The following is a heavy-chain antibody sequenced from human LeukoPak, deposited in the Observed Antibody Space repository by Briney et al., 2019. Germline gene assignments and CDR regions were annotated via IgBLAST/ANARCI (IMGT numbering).Heavy chain of an antibody. J-gene: IGHJ4*02. CDR2: ISSDGSSK. D-gene: IGHD2/OR15-2a*01. CDR1: GFTFSSYG. CDR3: ARGENSKTYPVSGY. V-gene: IGHV3-30*03. Sequence: GGSLRLSCAASGFTFSSYGMHWVRQAPGKGLEWVAVISSDGSSKYYIDSVKGRFTISRDNSKNPLFLKMNSLRAEDTAVYYCARGENSKTYPVSGYWGQGTLVTVSS.